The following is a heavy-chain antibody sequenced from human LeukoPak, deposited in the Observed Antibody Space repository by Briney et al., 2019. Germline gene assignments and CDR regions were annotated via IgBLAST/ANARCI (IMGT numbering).Heavy chain of an antibody. CDR3: ARDCSSTSCYTSVDYYYYMDV. J-gene: IGHJ6*03. V-gene: IGHV1-8*01. D-gene: IGHD2-2*02. CDR1: GYTFTSYD. CDR2: MNPNSGNT. Sequence: ATVKVSCKASGYTFTSYDINWVRRATGQGLEWMGWMNPNSGNTGYAQKFQGRVTMTRNTSISTAYMELSSLRSEDTAVYYCARDCSSTSCYTSVDYYYYMDVWGKGTTVTVSS.